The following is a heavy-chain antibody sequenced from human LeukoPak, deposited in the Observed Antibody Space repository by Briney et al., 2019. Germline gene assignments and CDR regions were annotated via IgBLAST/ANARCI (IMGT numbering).Heavy chain of an antibody. CDR3: AKDVIVAFDY. V-gene: IGHV3-30*02. CDR2: IRYDGSNK. CDR1: GFTFSSYG. J-gene: IGHJ4*02. D-gene: IGHD2/OR15-2a*01. Sequence: GGSLRLSCAASGFTFSSYGMHWVRQAPGTGLEWVAFIRYDGSNKYYADSVKGRFTISRDNSKNTLYLQMNSLRAEDTAVYYCAKDVIVAFDYWAREPWSPPPQ.